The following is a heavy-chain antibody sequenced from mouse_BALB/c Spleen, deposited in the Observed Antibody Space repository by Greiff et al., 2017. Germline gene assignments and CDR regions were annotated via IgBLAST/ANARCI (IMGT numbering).Heavy chain of an antibody. J-gene: IGHJ1*01. V-gene: IGHV3-2*02. CDR1: GYSITSDYA. Sequence: EVQLVESGPGLVKPSQSLSLTCTVTGYSITSDYAWNWIRQFPGNKLEWMGYISYSGSTSYNPSLKSRISITRDTSKNQFFLQLNSVTTEDTATYYCARLYWYFDVWGAGTTVTVSS. CDR3: ARLYWYFDV. CDR2: ISYSGST.